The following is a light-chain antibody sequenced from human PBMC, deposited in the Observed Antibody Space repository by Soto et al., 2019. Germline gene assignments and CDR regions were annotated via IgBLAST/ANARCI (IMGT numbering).Light chain of an antibody. V-gene: IGKV3-11*01. J-gene: IGKJ5*01. CDR3: QQRSNWLIT. Sequence: EIVMTQSPATLSVSPGGRATLSFRASQSISDTLAWYQQKPGQAPRLLIYDASNRATGIPARFSGSGSGTDFTLTISSLEPEDFAVYYCQQRSNWLITFGQGTRLEIK. CDR1: QSISDT. CDR2: DAS.